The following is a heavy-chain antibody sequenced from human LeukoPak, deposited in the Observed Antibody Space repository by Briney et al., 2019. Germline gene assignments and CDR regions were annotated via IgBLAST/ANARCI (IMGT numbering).Heavy chain of an antibody. CDR3: ARHGGYYYDSSGYYYDY. CDR1: GGSISSYY. CDR2: IYTSGTI. D-gene: IGHD3-22*01. J-gene: IGHJ4*02. V-gene: IGHV4-4*07. Sequence: SETPSLTCTVPGGSISSYYWSWIRQPAGTALEWIGRIYTSGTITYNPSLKSRVTMSVDTSMNQFSLKLSSVTAADTAVYYCARHGGYYYDSSGYYYDYWGQGTLVTVSS.